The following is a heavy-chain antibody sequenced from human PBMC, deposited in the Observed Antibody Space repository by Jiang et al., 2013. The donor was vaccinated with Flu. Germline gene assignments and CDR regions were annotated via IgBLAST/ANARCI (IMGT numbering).Heavy chain of an antibody. Sequence: SVKVSCKASGYTFTSYDINWVRQATGQGLEWMGWMNPNSGNTGYAQKFQGRVTMTRNTSISTAYMELRSLRSDDTAVYYCARARGDYGDYWPRMDVWGQGTTVTVSS. J-gene: IGHJ6*02. V-gene: IGHV1-8*01. CDR2: MNPNSGNT. CDR3: ARARGDYGDYWPRMDV. CDR1: GYTFTSYD. D-gene: IGHD4-17*01.